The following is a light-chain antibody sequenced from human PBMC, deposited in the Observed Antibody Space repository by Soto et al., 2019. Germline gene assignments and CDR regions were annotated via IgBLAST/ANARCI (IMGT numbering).Light chain of an antibody. J-gene: IGKJ5*01. V-gene: IGKV4-1*01. CDR2: WAS. CDR1: QIFLYSSNNKNY. Sequence: DIVMTQSPDSLSVSVCERATINCKXRQIFLYSSNNKNYLAWYQQKPGQPPQLLIYWASTRESGVPDRFSGSGSGTDFTLTISSLQAEDVAVYYCQQYYSTPPITFGQGTRLEIK. CDR3: QQYYSTPPIT.